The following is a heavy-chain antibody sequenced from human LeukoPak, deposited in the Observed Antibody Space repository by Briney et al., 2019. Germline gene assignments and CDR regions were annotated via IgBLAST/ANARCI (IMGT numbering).Heavy chain of an antibody. V-gene: IGHV1-69*13. CDR1: GGTFSSYA. CDR3: ARHYGGNSDPFDY. CDR2: IIPIFGTA. D-gene: IGHD4-23*01. Sequence: SVKVSCKASGGTFSSYAISWVRQAPGQGLEWMGGIIPIFGTANYAQKFQGSVTITADESTSTAYMELSSLRSEDTAVYYCARHYGGNSDPFDYWGQGTLVTVSS. J-gene: IGHJ4*02.